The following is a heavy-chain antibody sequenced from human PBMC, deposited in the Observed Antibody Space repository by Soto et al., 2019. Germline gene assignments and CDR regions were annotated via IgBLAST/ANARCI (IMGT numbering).Heavy chain of an antibody. J-gene: IGHJ6*02. CDR1: GFTFSSYA. V-gene: IGHV3-30-3*01. CDR2: ISYDGSNK. Sequence: GGSLRLSCAASGFTFSSYAMHWVRQAPGKGLEWVAVISYDGSNKYYADSVKGRFTISRDNSKNTLYLQMNSLRAEDTAVYYCAKDLSGSSWYREYYYYGMDVWGQGTTVTVSS. CDR3: AKDLSGSSWYREYYYYGMDV. D-gene: IGHD6-13*01.